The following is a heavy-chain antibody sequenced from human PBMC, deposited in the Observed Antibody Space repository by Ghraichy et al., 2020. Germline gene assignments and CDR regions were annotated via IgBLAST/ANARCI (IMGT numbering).Heavy chain of an antibody. CDR2: IYSGGST. D-gene: IGHD2-2*01. V-gene: IGHV3-66*01. CDR1: GFTVSSNY. Sequence: GGSLRRSCAASGFTVSSNYMSWVRQAPGKGLEWVSVIYSGGSTYYADSVKGRFTISRDNSKNTLYLQMNSLRAEDTAVYYCARVAPIGYCSSTSCYDPHFDYWGQGTLVTVSS. J-gene: IGHJ4*02. CDR3: ARVAPIGYCSSTSCYDPHFDY.